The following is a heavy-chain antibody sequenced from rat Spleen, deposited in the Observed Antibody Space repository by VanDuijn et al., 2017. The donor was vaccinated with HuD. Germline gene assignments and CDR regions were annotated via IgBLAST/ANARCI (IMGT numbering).Heavy chain of an antibody. CDR2: ISPSGTRT. Sequence: EVQLVESGGGLVQPGRSMKLSCAASGFTFSNYDMAWVRQAPTKGLEWVASISPSGTRTSYRDSVKGRFAISRDNAESTQCLQMDSLRFEDMATYYCVTETNWERFAYWGQGTLVTVSS. CDR1: GFTFSNYD. J-gene: IGHJ3*01. CDR3: VTETNWERFAY. D-gene: IGHD5-1*01. V-gene: IGHV5-19*01.